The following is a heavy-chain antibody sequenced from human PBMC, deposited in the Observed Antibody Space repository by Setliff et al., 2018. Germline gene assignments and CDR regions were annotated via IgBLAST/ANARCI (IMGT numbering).Heavy chain of an antibody. CDR3: AKVNNRFWSGYYPYYYGMDV. CDR2: ISGSGGST. CDR1: GFTFSSYA. J-gene: IGHJ6*02. V-gene: IGHV3-23*01. D-gene: IGHD3-3*01. Sequence: HPGGSLRLSCAASGFTFSSYAMSWVRQAPGKGLEWVSAISGSGGSTYYADSVKGRFTISRDNSKNTLYLQMNSLRAEDTAVYYCAKVNNRFWSGYYPYYYGMDVWGQGTTVTVSS.